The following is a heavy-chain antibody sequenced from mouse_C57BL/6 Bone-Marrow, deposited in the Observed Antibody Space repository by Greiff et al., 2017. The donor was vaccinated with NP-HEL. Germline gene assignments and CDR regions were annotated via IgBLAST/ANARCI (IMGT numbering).Heavy chain of an antibody. CDR1: GYSFTDYN. CDR3: ARELGLPTVVARYWYFDV. V-gene: IGHV1-39*01. J-gene: IGHJ1*03. Sequence: EVQLQQSGPELVKPGASVKISCKASGYSFTDYNMNWVKQSNGKSLEWIGVINPNYGTTSYNQKFKGKATLTVDQSSSTAYMQLNSLTSEDSAVYYSARELGLPTVVARYWYFDVWGTGTTVTVSS. CDR2: INPNYGTT. D-gene: IGHD1-1*01.